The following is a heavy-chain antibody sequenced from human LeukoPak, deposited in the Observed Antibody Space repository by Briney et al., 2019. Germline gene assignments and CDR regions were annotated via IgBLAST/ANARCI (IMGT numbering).Heavy chain of an antibody. D-gene: IGHD2-2*01. CDR2: IWYDGSNE. CDR1: GFTLSSYG. CDR3: AAYCSSTTCYRGADYGMDV. Sequence: PGGSLRLSCAASGFTLSSYGMHWVRQAPGKGLEWVATIWYDGSNEYYADSVKGRFTISRDNSKNTLYLQMNSLRDEDTAVYYCAAYCSSTTCYRGADYGMDVWGQGTTFTVSS. J-gene: IGHJ6*02. V-gene: IGHV3-33*01.